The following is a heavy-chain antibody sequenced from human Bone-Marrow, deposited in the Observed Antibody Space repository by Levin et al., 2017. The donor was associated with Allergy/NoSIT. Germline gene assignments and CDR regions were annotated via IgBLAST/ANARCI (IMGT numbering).Heavy chain of an antibody. J-gene: IGHJ2*01. CDR1: GFTFSSYS. CDR3: ARDRGCSGGSCHLPSYWYFDL. V-gene: IGHV3-21*01. CDR2: ISSSSSYI. D-gene: IGHD2-15*01. Sequence: GGSLRLSCAASGFTFSSYSMNWVRQAPGKGLEWVSSISSSSSYIYYADSVKGRFTISRDNAKNSLYLQMNSLRAEDTAVYYCARDRGCSGGSCHLPSYWYFDLWGRGTLVTVSS.